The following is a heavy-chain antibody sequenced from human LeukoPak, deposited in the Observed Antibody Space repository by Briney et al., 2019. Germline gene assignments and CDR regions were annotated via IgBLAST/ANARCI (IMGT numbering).Heavy chain of an antibody. CDR1: GFTVSTNY. V-gene: IGHV3-53*01. D-gene: IGHD3-10*01. CDR3: ARLVEVLWFGVDV. J-gene: IGHJ6*02. CDR2: IYSGGRT. Sequence: GGSLRLSCAASGFTVSTNYMSWVRQAPGKGLEWVSVIYSGGRTYYADSMKGRFTISRDNAKSSLFLQMNSLRNEDTAVYYCARLVEVLWFGVDVWGQGTTVTVSS.